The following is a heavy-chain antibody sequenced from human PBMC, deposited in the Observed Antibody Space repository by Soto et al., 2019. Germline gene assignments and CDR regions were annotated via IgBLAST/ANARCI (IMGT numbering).Heavy chain of an antibody. Sequence: PGESLKISCKGSGYSFTSNWIGWVRQMPGKGLEWMGIIYPGDSDTRYSPSFQGQVTISADKSISTAYLQWSSLKASDTAMYYCARRAGSYPYYYGMHVWFQATTVTVFS. J-gene: IGHJ6*02. CDR1: GYSFTSNW. D-gene: IGHD3-10*01. V-gene: IGHV5-51*01. CDR2: IYPGDSDT. CDR3: ARRAGSYPYYYGMHV.